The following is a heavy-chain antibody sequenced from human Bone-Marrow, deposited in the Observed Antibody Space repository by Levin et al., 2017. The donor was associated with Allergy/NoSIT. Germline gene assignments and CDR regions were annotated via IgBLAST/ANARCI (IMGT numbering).Heavy chain of an antibody. J-gene: IGHJ4*02. CDR2: SSAYNGRT. CDR3: ARENYDTSGQRLHFDS. D-gene: IGHD3-22*01. Sequence: GSLRLSCKASGYTFTSYVISWVRQVPGQGLEWMGWSSAYNGRTKYVQNFEDRVNMTTDRSTSTAYMELRSLGSGDTAVYYCARENYDTSGQRLHFDSWGQGTLVTVSS. V-gene: IGHV1-18*01. CDR1: GYTFTSYV.